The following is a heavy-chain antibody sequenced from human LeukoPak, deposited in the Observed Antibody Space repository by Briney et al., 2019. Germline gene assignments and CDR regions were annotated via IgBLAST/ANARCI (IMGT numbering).Heavy chain of an antibody. CDR3: ARIGLSATVTAYCMDV. CDR2: INHSGST. J-gene: IGHJ6*03. Sequence: SETLSLTCAVYGGSFSGYYWSWIRQPPGKGLEWIGEINHSGSTNYNPSLKSRVTISVDTSKNQFSLELSSVTAADTAVYYCARIGLSATVTAYCMDVWGKGTTVTVSS. V-gene: IGHV4-34*01. CDR1: GGSFSGYY. D-gene: IGHD4-17*01.